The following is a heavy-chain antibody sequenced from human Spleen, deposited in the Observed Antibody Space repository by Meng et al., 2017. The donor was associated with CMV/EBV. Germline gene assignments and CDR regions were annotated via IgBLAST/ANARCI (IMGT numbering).Heavy chain of an antibody. V-gene: IGHV3-73*01. D-gene: IGHD6-13*01. J-gene: IGHJ4*02. CDR3: TRHRSGYSSSWFDY. Sequence: SGFTFSGSAMHWVRQASGKGLEWVGRIRSKANSYATAYAASVKGRFTISRDDSKNTAYLQMNSLKTEDTAVYYCTRHRSGYSSSWFDYWGQGTLVTVSS. CDR1: GFTFSGSA. CDR2: IRSKANSYAT.